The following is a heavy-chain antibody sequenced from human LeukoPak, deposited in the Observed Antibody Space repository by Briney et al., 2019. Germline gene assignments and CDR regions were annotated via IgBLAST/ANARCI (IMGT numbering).Heavy chain of an antibody. J-gene: IGHJ4*02. D-gene: IGHD1-26*01. CDR3: ARVRGSYYPFDY. V-gene: IGHV4-38-2*02. Sequence: PSETLSLTCTVSGYSISSGYYWGWIRQPPGKGLEWIGSIYHSGSTYYNPSLKSRVTISVDTSKNQFSLKLNSVTAADTAVYYCARVRGSYYPFDYWGQGTLVTVSS. CDR1: GYSISSGYY. CDR2: IYHSGST.